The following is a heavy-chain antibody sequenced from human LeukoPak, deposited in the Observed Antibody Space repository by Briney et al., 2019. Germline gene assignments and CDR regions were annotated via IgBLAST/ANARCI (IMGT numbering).Heavy chain of an antibody. CDR3: ARDSEGMWELPMDY. Sequence: GGSLRLSCSASGFTFSGYSMNWVRQAPGKGLEWVSYISGSGSTIYYADSVKGQFTISRDNAKNSLDLQMNSLRAEDTAVYYCARDSEGMWELPMDYWGQGTLVTVSS. D-gene: IGHD1-26*01. J-gene: IGHJ4*02. CDR1: GFTFSGYS. V-gene: IGHV3-48*04. CDR2: ISGSGSTI.